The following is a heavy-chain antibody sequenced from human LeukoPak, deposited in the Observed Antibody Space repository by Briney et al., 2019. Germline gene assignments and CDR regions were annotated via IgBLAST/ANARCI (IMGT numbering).Heavy chain of an antibody. CDR3: AKSYGSGSYFIYYYGMDV. J-gene: IGHJ6*02. CDR2: ISGSGGST. D-gene: IGHD3-10*01. V-gene: IGHV3-23*01. Sequence: GGSLRLSCAVSGFTFSSYAMSWVRQAPGKGLEWVSAISGSGGSTYYADSVKGRFTISRDNSKNTLYLQMNSLRAEDTAVYYCAKSYGSGSYFIYYYGMDVWGQGTTVTVSS. CDR1: GFTFSSYA.